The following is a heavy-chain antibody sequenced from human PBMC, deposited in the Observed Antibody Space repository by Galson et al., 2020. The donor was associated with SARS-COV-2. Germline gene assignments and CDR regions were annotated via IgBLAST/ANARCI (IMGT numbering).Heavy chain of an antibody. V-gene: IGHV4-61*02. CDR3: ARESRWERYFDH. Sequence: SETLSLTCTVSGGSISSGSYYWSWIRQPAGKGLEWIGRIYTSGGTNYNPSLKSRVTISVDTSKNQFSLKLSSVTAADTAVYYCARESRWERYFDHWGQGTLVTVSS. J-gene: IGHJ4*02. CDR1: GGSISSGSYY. CDR2: IYTSGGT. D-gene: IGHD1-26*01.